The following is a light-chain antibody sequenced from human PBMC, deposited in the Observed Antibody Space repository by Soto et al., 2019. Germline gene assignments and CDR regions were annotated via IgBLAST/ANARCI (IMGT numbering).Light chain of an antibody. CDR1: QSISDT. CDR2: GAS. Sequence: EIVMTQSPATLSVSPGGRATLSCRASQSISDTLSWYQQKPGQAPRLLIYGASTRATGFPARFSGSGSGTDFTLTISSLQSEDVAVYYCQQYNNWPWTFGQGTKVDI. V-gene: IGKV3-15*01. CDR3: QQYNNWPWT. J-gene: IGKJ1*01.